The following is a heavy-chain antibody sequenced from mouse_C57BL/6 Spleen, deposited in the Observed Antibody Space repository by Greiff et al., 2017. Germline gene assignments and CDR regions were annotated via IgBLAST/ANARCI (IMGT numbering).Heavy chain of an antibody. CDR1: GYTFTDYN. D-gene: IGHD1-1*01. J-gene: IGHJ3*01. CDR3: ARSIHYYGSSYWFAY. CDR2: INPNNGGT. V-gene: IGHV1-18*01. Sequence: VQLQQSGPELVKPGASVKIPCKASGYTFTDYNMDWVKQSHGKSLEWIGDINPNNGGTIYNQKFKGKATLTVDKSSSTAYMELRSLTSEDTAVYYCARSIHYYGSSYWFAYWGQGTLVTVSA.